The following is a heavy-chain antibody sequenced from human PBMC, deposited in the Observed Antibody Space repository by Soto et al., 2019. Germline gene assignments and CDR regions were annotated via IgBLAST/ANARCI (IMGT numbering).Heavy chain of an antibody. V-gene: IGHV5-10-1*01. CDR1: GYTFTTFW. J-gene: IGHJ5*02. CDR3: RRMFCSTTTFDSWLEP. Sequence: GESLKISCTGFGYTFTTFWISWVRQMPGKGLEWMGRIDPRDSYVNYSPSFQGHVTISLDKSISTAYLQWGSLKASDTAMHYCRRMFCSTTTFDSWLEPWGQGIIVTV. D-gene: IGHD6-13*01. CDR2: IDPRDSYV.